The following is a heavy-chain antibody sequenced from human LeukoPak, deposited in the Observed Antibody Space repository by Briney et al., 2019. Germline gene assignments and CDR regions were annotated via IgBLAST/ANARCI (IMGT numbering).Heavy chain of an antibody. Sequence: GGSLRLSCVASGFAFSDHYMSWFRLSPGKGLEWLSYITSSGSTTDYADSVKGRFTISRDNAKNSMFLQMNSLRPEDTAVYYCARDPDYGDPEWGQGTLVTVSS. D-gene: IGHD4-17*01. J-gene: IGHJ4*02. CDR1: GFAFSDHY. V-gene: IGHV3-11*01. CDR3: ARDPDYGDPE. CDR2: ITSSGSTT.